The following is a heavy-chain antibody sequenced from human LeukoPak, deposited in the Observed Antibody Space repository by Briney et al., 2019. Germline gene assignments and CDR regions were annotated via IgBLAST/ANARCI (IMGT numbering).Heavy chain of an antibody. CDR2: MNPNSGNT. CDR1: GYTFTSYD. D-gene: IGHD6-19*01. V-gene: IGHV1-8*01. J-gene: IGHJ3*02. CDR3: ARDLGQWPAPTPDAFDI. Sequence: ASVKVSCKASGYTFTSYDINWVRQATGQGLEWMGCMNPNSGNTGYAQKFQGRVTMTRNTSISTAYMELSSLRSEDTAVYYCARDLGQWPAPTPDAFDIWGQGTMVTVSS.